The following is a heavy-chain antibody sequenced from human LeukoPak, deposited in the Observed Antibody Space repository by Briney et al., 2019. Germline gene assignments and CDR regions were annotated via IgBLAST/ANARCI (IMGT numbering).Heavy chain of an antibody. J-gene: IGHJ4*02. CDR3: ARGYSYGYDY. CDR1: GGSISSGGYS. V-gene: IGHV4-30-2*01. Sequence: PSQTLSLTCAVPGGSISSGGYSWSWIRQPPGKGLEWIGYIYHSESTYYNPSLKSRVTISVDRSKNQFSLKLSSVTAADTAVYYCARGYSYGYDYWGQGTLVTVSS. D-gene: IGHD5-18*01. CDR2: IYHSEST.